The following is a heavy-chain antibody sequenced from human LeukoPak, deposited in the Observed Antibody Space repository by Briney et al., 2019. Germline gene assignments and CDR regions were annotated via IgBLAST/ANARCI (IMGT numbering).Heavy chain of an antibody. CDR1: GFTFSSFK. D-gene: IGHD3-16*01. J-gene: IGHJ4*02. CDR2: ISPSSTYI. V-gene: IGHV3-21*06. Sequence: GGSLRLSCAASGFTFSSFKMTWVRQAPGKGLEWVASISPSSTYIYYGDSLKGRVTVSRDNAKSLLFLHMGSLRPDDTAVYYCARDFTGGEYFDSWGQGALVSVSS. CDR3: ARDFTGGEYFDS.